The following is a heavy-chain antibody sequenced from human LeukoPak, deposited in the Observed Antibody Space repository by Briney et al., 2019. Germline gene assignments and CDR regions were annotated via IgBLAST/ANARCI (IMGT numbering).Heavy chain of an antibody. Sequence: ASVKVSCKASGYTFTNYYMHWVRQAPGQGLEWMGIINPSGGSTSYAQKFQGRVTTTTDTSTSTVHMELSSLRSDDTAVYYCARATGDRAVIVQNDAFDIWGQGTMVIVSS. D-gene: IGHD3-10*01. J-gene: IGHJ3*02. CDR3: ARATGDRAVIVQNDAFDI. CDR1: GYTFTNYY. CDR2: INPSGGST. V-gene: IGHV1-46*01.